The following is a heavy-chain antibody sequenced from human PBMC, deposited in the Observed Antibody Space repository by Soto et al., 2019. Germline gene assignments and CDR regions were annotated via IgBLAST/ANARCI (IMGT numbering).Heavy chain of an antibody. Sequence: PGGSLRLSCAASGFTFSNAWMNWVRQAPGKGLEWVGRIKSKTDGGTTDYAAPVKGRFTISRDDSKNTLYLQMNSLKTEDTAVYYCTTVHPDLADYYDSSGYYYWGQGTLVTVSS. CDR2: IKSKTDGGTT. V-gene: IGHV3-15*07. J-gene: IGHJ4*02. CDR1: GFTFSNAW. CDR3: TTVHPDLADYYDSSGYYY. D-gene: IGHD3-22*01.